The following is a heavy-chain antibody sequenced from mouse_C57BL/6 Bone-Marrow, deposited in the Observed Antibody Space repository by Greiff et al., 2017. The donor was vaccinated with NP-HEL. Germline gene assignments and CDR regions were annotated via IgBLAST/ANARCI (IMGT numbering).Heavy chain of an antibody. CDR2: IDPANGNT. CDR3: ARQLRLPAWFAY. Sequence: VQLQQSVAELVRPGASVKLSCTASGFNIKNTYMHWVKQRPEQGLEWIGRIDPANGNTKYAPKFQGKATITADTSSNTAYMPLSSLTSEDNASYYCARQLRLPAWFAYWGQGALVTVAA. J-gene: IGHJ3*01. V-gene: IGHV14-3*01. CDR1: GFNIKNTY. D-gene: IGHD3-2*02.